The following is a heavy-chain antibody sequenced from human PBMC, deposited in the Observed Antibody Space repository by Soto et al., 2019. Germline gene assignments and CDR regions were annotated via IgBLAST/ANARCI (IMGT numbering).Heavy chain of an antibody. Sequence: QVQLVQSGAEVKKPGASVRASCKASGYTFTTYDIHWVRQAPGLGLEWMGIITPGGGITSYAQKFKGRITMTRDTSTSTVYMELSRLRSEDTAMYYCAKVLSELVPRYFDTWGQGTLVTVSS. CDR3: AKVLSELVPRYFDT. CDR2: ITPGGGIT. V-gene: IGHV1-46*01. D-gene: IGHD6-13*01. CDR1: GYTFTTYD. J-gene: IGHJ4*02.